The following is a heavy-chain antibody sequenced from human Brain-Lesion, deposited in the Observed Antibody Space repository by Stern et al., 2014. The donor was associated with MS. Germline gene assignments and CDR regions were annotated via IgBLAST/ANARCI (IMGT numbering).Heavy chain of an antibody. J-gene: IGHJ4*02. CDR3: ARFPASRPHVFDS. D-gene: IGHD6-13*01. CDR1: GGSISSSNW. CDR2: SDHSGST. Sequence: VQLEESGPGLVKPSGTLSLTCAVSGGSISSSNWWSWVRQSPGKGLEWIGESDHSGSTIYNPSLKSRVTVSVDKSKHRLSLNRGFVPAADPAVYFCARFPASRPHVFDSWGQGTLVTVSS. V-gene: IGHV4-4*02.